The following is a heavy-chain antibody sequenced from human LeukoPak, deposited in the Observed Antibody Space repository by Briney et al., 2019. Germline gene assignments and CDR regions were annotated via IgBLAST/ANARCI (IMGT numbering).Heavy chain of an antibody. D-gene: IGHD5-18*01. CDR3: AREGYSYGPPFYYYYYGMDV. CDR2: INPSGGST. J-gene: IGHJ6*02. CDR1: GYTFTSYY. Sequence: ASVKVSCKASGYTFTSYYMHWVRQAPGQGLEWMGIINPSGGSTSYAQKFQGRVTMTRDTSTSTVYMELSSLRSEDTAVYYCAREGYSYGPPFYYYYYGMDVWGQGTTVTVSS. V-gene: IGHV1-46*01.